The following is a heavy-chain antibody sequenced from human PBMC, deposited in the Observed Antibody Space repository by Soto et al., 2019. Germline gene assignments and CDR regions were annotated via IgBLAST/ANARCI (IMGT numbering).Heavy chain of an antibody. CDR1: GFTFSSYG. Sequence: AGGSLRLSCAASGFTFSSYGMHWVRQAPGKGLGWVAVISYDGSNKYYADTVKGRFTISRDNSKNTLYLQMNSLRAEDTAVYYCAKAPPYYDFWSGYYGGTNYYGMDVWGQGTTVTVSS. V-gene: IGHV3-30*18. D-gene: IGHD3-3*01. J-gene: IGHJ6*02. CDR2: ISYDGSNK. CDR3: AKAPPYYDFWSGYYGGTNYYGMDV.